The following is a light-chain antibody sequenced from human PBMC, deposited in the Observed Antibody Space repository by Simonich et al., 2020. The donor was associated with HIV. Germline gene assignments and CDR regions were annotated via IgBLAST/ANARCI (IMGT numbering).Light chain of an antibody. CDR1: QSISIW. J-gene: IGKJ2*01. CDR2: KAS. CDR3: QQYNSYSYT. Sequence: DIQMTQSPSTLSASVGDRVTITCRASQSISIWLAWYQQKPGKAPKLLIYKASSLESGVPSMFSGSGSGTEFTLTISSLQPYDFATYYCQQYNSYSYTFGQGTKLEIK. V-gene: IGKV1-5*03.